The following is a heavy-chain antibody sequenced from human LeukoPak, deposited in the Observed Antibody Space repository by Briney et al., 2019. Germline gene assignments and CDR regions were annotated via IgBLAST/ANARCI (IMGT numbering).Heavy chain of an antibody. CDR1: GFTFSSYA. V-gene: IGHV3-23*01. CDR2: ISGSGGST. CDR3: ARDRAGGYGSLDFDY. Sequence: GESLKISCAASGFTFSSYAMSWVRQAPGKGLEWVSAISGSGGSTYYADSVKGRFTISRDNSKNTLYLQMNSLRAEDTAVYYCARDRAGGYGSLDFDYWGQGTLVTVSS. J-gene: IGHJ4*02. D-gene: IGHD5-12*01.